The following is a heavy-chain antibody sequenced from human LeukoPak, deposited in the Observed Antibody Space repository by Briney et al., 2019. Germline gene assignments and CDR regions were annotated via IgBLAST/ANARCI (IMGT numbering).Heavy chain of an antibody. Sequence: GGSLRLSCSASGFTFSTYAMHRFRQAPGKGLEYLSGIGSNEADTYYADSVKGRFTISRDNYRSTLYFQLTSLRADDTAVYYCVKDPEFYWGQGTLVTVSS. V-gene: IGHV3-64D*06. CDR3: VKDPEFY. CDR2: IGSNEADT. CDR1: GFTFSTYA. D-gene: IGHD3-10*01. J-gene: IGHJ4*02.